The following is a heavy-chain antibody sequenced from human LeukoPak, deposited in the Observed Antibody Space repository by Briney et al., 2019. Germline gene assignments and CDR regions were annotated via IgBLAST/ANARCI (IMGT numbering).Heavy chain of an antibody. D-gene: IGHD6-13*01. CDR1: GGSISSYY. CDR3: ARDPDWYSSSWYGWFDP. Sequence: PSETLSLTCTVSGGSISSYYWNWFRQPPGKGLEWIGYIYYSGSTNYNPSLKSRVTMSVDTSKNQFSLKLSSVTAADTAVYYCARDPDWYSSSWYGWFDPWGQGTLVTVSS. CDR2: IYYSGST. J-gene: IGHJ5*02. V-gene: IGHV4-59*12.